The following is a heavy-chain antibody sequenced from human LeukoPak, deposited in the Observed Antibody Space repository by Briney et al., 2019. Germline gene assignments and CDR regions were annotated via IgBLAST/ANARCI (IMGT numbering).Heavy chain of an antibody. J-gene: IGHJ6*02. V-gene: IGHV1-18*01. CDR2: ISAYNGNT. CDR1: GYTFTSYG. Sequence: ASVKVSCKASGYTFTSYGISWVRQAPGQELEWMGWISAYNGNTNYAQKLQGRVTMTTDTSTRQAYMELRSLRADDTAVYYCARDPREMIYSSGWHYYYGMDVWGQGTTVTVSS. CDR3: ARDPREMIYSSGWHYYYGMDV. D-gene: IGHD6-19*01.